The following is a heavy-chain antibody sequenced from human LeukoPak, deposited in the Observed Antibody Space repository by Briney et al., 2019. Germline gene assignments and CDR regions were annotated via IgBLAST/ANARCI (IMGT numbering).Heavy chain of an antibody. V-gene: IGHV4-30-2*01. D-gene: IGHD6-13*01. Sequence: SETLSLTCTVSGGSISSGGYYWSWIRQPPGKGLEWIGYIYHSGSTYYNPSLKSRVTISVDRSKNQFSLKLSSVTAADTAVYYCARADYSSSPNYWGQGTLVTVSS. CDR2: IYHSGST. CDR1: GGSISSGGYY. J-gene: IGHJ4*02. CDR3: ARADYSSSPNY.